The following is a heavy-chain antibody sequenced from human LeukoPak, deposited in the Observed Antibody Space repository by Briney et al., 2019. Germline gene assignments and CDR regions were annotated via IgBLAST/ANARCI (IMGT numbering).Heavy chain of an antibody. Sequence: GGSLRLSCAASGFTFSSYSMNWVRQAPGRGWEGVSPISSGSSYIYYADSVKGRFTISRDNAKNSLYLQMNSLRAEDTAVYYCARDGRDTVATIPGYFDLWGRGTLVTVSS. J-gene: IGHJ2*01. CDR2: ISSGSSYI. D-gene: IGHD5-12*01. CDR3: ARDGRDTVATIPGYFDL. V-gene: IGHV3-21*01. CDR1: GFTFSSYS.